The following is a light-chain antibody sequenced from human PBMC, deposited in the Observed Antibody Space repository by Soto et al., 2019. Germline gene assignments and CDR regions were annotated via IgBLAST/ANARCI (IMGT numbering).Light chain of an antibody. CDR2: AAS. J-gene: IGKJ4*01. CDR3: QQANSFALT. CDR1: QGISRW. V-gene: IGKV1-12*01. Sequence: DIQMTQSPSAVSASVEDRVTITGRASQGISRWLAWYQQNPGKAPKLLLYAASILQSGVPSRFTGSGSGTEFTLTIISLQPEDFATYYSQQANSFALTFGGGTKVEIK.